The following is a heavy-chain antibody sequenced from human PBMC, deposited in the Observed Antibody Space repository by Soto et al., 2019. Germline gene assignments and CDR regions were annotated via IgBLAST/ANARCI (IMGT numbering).Heavy chain of an antibody. CDR2: VHYREHT. V-gene: IGHV4-59*01. J-gene: IGHJ4*02. CDR3: VRDSCYPDKSGYFEDYFDC. D-gene: IGHD3-22*01. Sequence: SETLSLTGTVSGVSISSYYWSWIRQSPGKGLEWIGHVHYREHTHYNVSLEGRGTMSVDTSENRLSLTLSSVTAADTAVYYCVRDSCYPDKSGYFEDYFDCWGQGTLVTVSS. CDR1: GVSISSYY.